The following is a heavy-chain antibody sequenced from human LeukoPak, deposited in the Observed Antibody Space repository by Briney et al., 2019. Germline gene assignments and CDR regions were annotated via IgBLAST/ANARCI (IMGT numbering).Heavy chain of an antibody. CDR3: ARCPNYYGSGSYYNINWFDP. CDR2: ISAYNGNT. CDR1: GYTFTSYG. Sequence: ASVKVSCKASGYTFTSYGISWVRQAPGQGLEWMGWISAYNGNTNYAQKLQGRVTKTTDTSTSTAYMELRSLRSDDTAVYYCARCPNYYGSGSYYNINWFDPWGQGTLVTVSS. D-gene: IGHD3-10*01. V-gene: IGHV1-18*04. J-gene: IGHJ5*02.